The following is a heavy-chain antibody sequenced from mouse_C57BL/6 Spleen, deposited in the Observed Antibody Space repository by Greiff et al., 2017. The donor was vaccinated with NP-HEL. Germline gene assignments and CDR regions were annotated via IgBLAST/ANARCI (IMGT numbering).Heavy chain of an antibody. Sequence: EVKLQESGAELVKPGASVKLSCTASGFNIKDYYMHWVKQRTEQGLEWIGRMDPEDGETKYAPKFRGKATITADTSSNTAYLQLSSLTSEDTAVYYCARYYGYDVWYFDVWGTGTTVTVSS. V-gene: IGHV14-2*01. CDR2: MDPEDGET. CDR3: ARYYGYDVWYFDV. CDR1: GFNIKDYY. J-gene: IGHJ1*03. D-gene: IGHD2-2*01.